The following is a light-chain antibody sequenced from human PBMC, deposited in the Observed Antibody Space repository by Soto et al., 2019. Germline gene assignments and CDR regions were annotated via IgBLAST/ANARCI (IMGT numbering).Light chain of an antibody. Sequence: QSALTQPASVSGSPGQSITISCTGTSSDVGGYNYVSWYQQHPGKAPKLMIYDVSNRPSGVSNRFSGSKSGNTASLTISGLHAEYEADYYCSSYTSSSTLVFGEGTKVTVL. CDR2: DVS. V-gene: IGLV2-14*01. CDR3: SSYTSSSTLV. J-gene: IGLJ2*01. CDR1: SSDVGGYNY.